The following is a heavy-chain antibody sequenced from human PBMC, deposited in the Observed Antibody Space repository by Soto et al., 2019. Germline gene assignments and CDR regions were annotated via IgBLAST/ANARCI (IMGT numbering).Heavy chain of an antibody. J-gene: IGHJ4*02. D-gene: IGHD1-26*01. CDR1: GFIFRSYA. CDR2: ITYDGANG. V-gene: IGHV3-30*09. CDR3: ARAFSGSYPNFVY. Sequence: QIQLVESGGGVVQPGGSLRLSCLASGFIFRSYAMHWVRQAPGKGLEWVAVITYDGANGYYADSVRGRFAISRDNSKSTLFLQMNSLRPEDTAVYYCARAFSGSYPNFVYWGQGTLVTVSS.